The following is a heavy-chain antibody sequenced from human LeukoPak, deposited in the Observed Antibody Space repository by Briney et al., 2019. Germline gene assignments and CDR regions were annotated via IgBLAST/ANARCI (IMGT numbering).Heavy chain of an antibody. D-gene: IGHD3-22*01. CDR3: ARTYYYDTSGYHTFDY. V-gene: IGHV3-23*01. CDR1: GFSFSSYA. Sequence: GGSLRLSCAASGFSFSSYAMSWVRQAPGKGLEWVSAISGSGGSTYYADSVKGRFTIFRDNAKNSLYLQMNSLRAEDTAVYCCARTYYYDTSGYHTFDYWGQGTLVTVSS. J-gene: IGHJ4*02. CDR2: ISGSGGST.